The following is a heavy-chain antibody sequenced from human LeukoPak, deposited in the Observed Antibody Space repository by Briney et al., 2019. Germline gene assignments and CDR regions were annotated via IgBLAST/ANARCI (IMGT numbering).Heavy chain of an antibody. J-gene: IGHJ6*02. CDR1: GFTFSSYA. Sequence: GGSLRLSCAASGFTFSSYAMSWVREAPARGLEWVSSLRGNGDTFYADSVKGRFTISRDNSKNTLYLQMNSLRAEDTAVYYCAKVWVRGVIITSPYYYYGMDVWGQGTTVTVSS. V-gene: IGHV3-23*01. D-gene: IGHD3-10*01. CDR3: AKVWVRGVIITSPYYYYGMDV. CDR2: LRGNGDT.